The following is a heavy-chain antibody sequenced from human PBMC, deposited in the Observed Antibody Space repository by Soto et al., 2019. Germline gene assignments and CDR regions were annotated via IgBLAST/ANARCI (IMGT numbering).Heavy chain of an antibody. CDR1: GGSISSYY. CDR3: ASAVLSRGFDP. J-gene: IGHJ5*02. Sequence: SETLSLTCTVSGGSISSYYWSWIRQPPGKGLEWIGYIYYSGSTNYNPSLKSRVTISVDTSKNQFSLKLSSVTAADTAVYYCASAVLSRGFDPWGQGTLVTVSS. CDR2: IYYSGST. V-gene: IGHV4-59*01. D-gene: IGHD2-15*01.